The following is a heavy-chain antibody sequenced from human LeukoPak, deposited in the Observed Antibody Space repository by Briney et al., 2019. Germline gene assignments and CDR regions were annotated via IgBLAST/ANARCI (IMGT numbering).Heavy chain of an antibody. CDR3: SKGYHSEY. CDR1: GFTFRSYE. Sequence: PGGSLRLSFGASGFTFRSYEFSWVRQAPGKGLEWISYISVSGSDRYYADSVTGRFNVSRDNAKNSVYLQMNGLRVEDTAVYYCSKGYHSEYWGLGTLVTVSS. D-gene: IGHD5-12*01. V-gene: IGHV3-48*03. CDR2: ISVSGSDR. J-gene: IGHJ4*02.